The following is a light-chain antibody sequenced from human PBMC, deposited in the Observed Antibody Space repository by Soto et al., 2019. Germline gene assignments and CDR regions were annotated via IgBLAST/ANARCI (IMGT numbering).Light chain of an antibody. CDR1: QGIRSW. V-gene: IGKV1-12*01. J-gene: IGKJ1*01. CDR2: AAS. CDR3: QQANSSRT. Sequence: DIQMTQSPSSVCASVGDRVTITCRASQGIRSWLAWYQQKPGKAPKLLIYAASSLQSGVPSRFSVSGTGTDFTLTISSLQPEDFATYYCQQANSSRTFGQGTKVELK.